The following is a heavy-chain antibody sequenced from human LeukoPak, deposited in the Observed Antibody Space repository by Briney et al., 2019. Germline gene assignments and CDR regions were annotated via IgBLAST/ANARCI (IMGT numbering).Heavy chain of an antibody. D-gene: IGHD3-9*01. J-gene: IGHJ4*02. CDR2: ISAYNGDT. CDR3: ARETGSYKGNYFDY. CDR1: GYTFTDYG. V-gene: IGHV1-18*04. Sequence: GAPGKVCCKASGYTFTDYGISWVRQAPGQGLEWMGWISAYNGDTNYEQKLQGRVTMTTDTSTSTAYMEVRSLRSDDTAVYSCARETGSYKGNYFDYWGQGALVTVSS.